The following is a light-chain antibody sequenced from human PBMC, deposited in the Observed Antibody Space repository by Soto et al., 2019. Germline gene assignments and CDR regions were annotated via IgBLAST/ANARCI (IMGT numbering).Light chain of an antibody. CDR2: GTS. V-gene: IGKV3-20*01. CDR3: QQYDQWPIT. J-gene: IGKJ5*01. Sequence: EIVLTQSPGTLSLSPGERATLSCSASQSVSSSYLAWYQHKPGRAPRLLIDGTSSRATGIPDRFSGSGSGTDFTLTISRLEPEDFAVYYCQQYDQWPITFGQGTRLEIK. CDR1: QSVSSSY.